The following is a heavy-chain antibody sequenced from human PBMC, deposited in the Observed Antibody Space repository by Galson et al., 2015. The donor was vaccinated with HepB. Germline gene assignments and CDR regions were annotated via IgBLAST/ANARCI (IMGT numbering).Heavy chain of an antibody. V-gene: IGHV1-69*13. CDR2: IIPIFGTA. CDR1: GGTFSSYA. CDR3: ANCPLYQNWFDP. D-gene: IGHD2-2*01. Sequence: SVKVSCKASGGTFSSYAISWVRQAPGQGLEWMGGIIPIFGTANYAQKFQGRVTITADESTSTAYMELSSLRSEDTAVYYCANCPLYQNWFDPWGQGTLVTVSS. J-gene: IGHJ5*02.